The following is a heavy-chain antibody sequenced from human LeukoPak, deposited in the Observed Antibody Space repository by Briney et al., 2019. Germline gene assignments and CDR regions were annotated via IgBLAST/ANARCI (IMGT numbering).Heavy chain of an antibody. Sequence: PSETLSLTCTVSGGSISSSSYYWGWLRQPPGKGLEWIGSIYYSGSTYYNPSLKSRVTISVDTSKNQFSLKLSSVTAADTAVYYCARFDLTYYYDSSGSTFDYWGQGTLVTVSS. CDR1: GGSISSSSYY. CDR2: IYYSGST. D-gene: IGHD3-22*01. J-gene: IGHJ4*02. CDR3: ARFDLTYYYDSSGSTFDY. V-gene: IGHV4-39*07.